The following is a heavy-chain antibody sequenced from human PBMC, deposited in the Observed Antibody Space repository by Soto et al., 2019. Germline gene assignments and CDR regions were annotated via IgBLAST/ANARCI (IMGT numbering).Heavy chain of an antibody. CDR2: IYYSGST. CDR3: ATTITMIVVVYFDY. J-gene: IGHJ4*02. D-gene: IGHD3-22*01. CDR1: GGSISSSSYY. Sequence: QLQLQESGPGLVKPSETLSLTCTVSGGSISSSSYYWGWIRQPPGKGLEWIGSIYYSGSTYYNPSHNSRATISVDTSKNQCSLKLSSVTAADTAVYYCATTITMIVVVYFDYWGQGTLVTVSS. V-gene: IGHV4-39*01.